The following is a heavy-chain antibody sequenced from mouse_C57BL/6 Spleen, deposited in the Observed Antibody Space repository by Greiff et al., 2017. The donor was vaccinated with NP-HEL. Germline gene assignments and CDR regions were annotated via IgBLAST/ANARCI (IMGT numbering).Heavy chain of an antibody. CDR3: AREGHYYGSSFYAMDY. V-gene: IGHV1-53*01. D-gene: IGHD1-1*01. Sequence: QVQLQQPGTELVKPGASVKLSCKASGYTFTSYWMHWVKQRPGQGLEWIGNINPSNGGTNYNEKFKSKATLTVDKSSSTAYMQLSSLTSEDSAVYYCAREGHYYGSSFYAMDYWGQGTSVTVSS. J-gene: IGHJ4*01. CDR2: INPSNGGT. CDR1: GYTFTSYW.